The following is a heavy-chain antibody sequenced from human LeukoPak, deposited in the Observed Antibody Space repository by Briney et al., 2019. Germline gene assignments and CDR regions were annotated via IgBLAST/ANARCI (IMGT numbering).Heavy chain of an antibody. V-gene: IGHV3-30*02. D-gene: IGHD6-13*01. J-gene: IGHJ6*03. CDR1: GFTFSSYG. CDR3: GRDKLEVIAAAGRNYYYMDV. Sequence: GGSLRLSCAASGFTFSSYGMHWVRQAPGKGLEWVAFIRYDGSNKYYADSVKGRFTISRGNSKNTLYLQMNSLRSEDTAVYYCGRDKLEVIAAAGRNYYYMDVWGKGTTVTVSS. CDR2: IRYDGSNK.